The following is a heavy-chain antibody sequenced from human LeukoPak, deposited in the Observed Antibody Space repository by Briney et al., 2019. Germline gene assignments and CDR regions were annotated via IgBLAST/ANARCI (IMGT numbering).Heavy chain of an antibody. CDR1: GGSISSSSYY. V-gene: IGHV4-39*07. Sequence: SETLSLTCTVSGGSISSSSYYWGWIRQPPGKGLEWIGSIYYSGSTYYNPSLKSRVTISVDTSKNQLSLKLSSVTAADTAVYYCARMMYYYDSSGSETFDIWGQGTMVTVSS. D-gene: IGHD3-22*01. CDR3: ARMMYYYDSSGSETFDI. J-gene: IGHJ3*02. CDR2: IYYSGST.